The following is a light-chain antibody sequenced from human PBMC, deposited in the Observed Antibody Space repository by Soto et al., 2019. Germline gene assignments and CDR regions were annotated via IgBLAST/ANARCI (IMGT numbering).Light chain of an antibody. CDR3: SSFTSSTTYV. CDR2: NVN. J-gene: IGLJ1*01. CDR1: SSDVGNYNY. Sequence: QSVLTQSASVSGSPGQSITISCTGTSSDVGNYNYVSWYQRHPGEVPKLIIFNVNNRPSGVSNRFSGSKSGNTASLTISGLQAEDEADYYCSSFTSSTTYVFGTGTKLTVL. V-gene: IGLV2-14*01.